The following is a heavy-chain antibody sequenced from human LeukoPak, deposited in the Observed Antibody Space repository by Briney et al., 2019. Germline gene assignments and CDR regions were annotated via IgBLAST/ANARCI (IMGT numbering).Heavy chain of an antibody. CDR3: ARDRGGGDLDY. J-gene: IGHJ4*02. CDR2: IYYSGST. CDR1: GGSISSGDYY. D-gene: IGHD2-21*02. Sequence: KTSETLSLTCTVSGGSISSGDYYWSWIRQPPGKGLEWIGYIYYSGSTYYNPSLKSRVTILVDTSRNRFSLKVTSVTAADTAVYYCARDRGGGDLDYWGQGTPVTVSS. V-gene: IGHV4-30-4*08.